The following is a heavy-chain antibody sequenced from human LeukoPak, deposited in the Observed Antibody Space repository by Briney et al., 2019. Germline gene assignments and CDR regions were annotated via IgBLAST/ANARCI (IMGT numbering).Heavy chain of an antibody. CDR2: IYHSGST. V-gene: IGHV4-30-2*01. Sequence: PSETLSLTCTVSGGSISSGGYYWSWIRQPPGKGLEWIGYIYHSGSTYYNPSLKSRVTISVDTSKNQLSLKLSSVTAADTAVYYCARGAAAEGWFDPWGQGTLVTVSS. D-gene: IGHD6-13*01. J-gene: IGHJ5*02. CDR1: GGSISSGGYY. CDR3: ARGAAAEGWFDP.